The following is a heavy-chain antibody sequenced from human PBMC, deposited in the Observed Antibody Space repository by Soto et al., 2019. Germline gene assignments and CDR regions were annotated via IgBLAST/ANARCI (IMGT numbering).Heavy chain of an antibody. D-gene: IGHD1-26*01. V-gene: IGHV4-59*08. CDR2: DSYSGNT. J-gene: IGHJ4*02. Sequence: QVQLQESGPGLVKPSETLSLTCTVTGGSTSSYYWSWLRQSPGKGLEWIGYDSYSGNTAYNPSLKSRVTISVDTSKNQFSLKLSAATAADTAVYYCARNGGSYSFDYWGQGTLVTVSS. CDR1: GGSTSSYY. CDR3: ARNGGSYSFDY.